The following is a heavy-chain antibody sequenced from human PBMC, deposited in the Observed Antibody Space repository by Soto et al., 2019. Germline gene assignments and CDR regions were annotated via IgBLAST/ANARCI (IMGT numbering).Heavy chain of an antibody. CDR1: GFTFSVYA. CDR2: ISSNGGRT. J-gene: IGHJ1*01. Sequence: GGSLRLSCAASGFTFSVYAMSWVRQAPGKGLEWVSAISSNGGRTFYADSLRGRFTISRDNSKSALYLQMNNLRAEDTAIYYCAKYSELPYEAYLQQWGQGTLVTVSS. D-gene: IGHD1-7*01. V-gene: IGHV3-23*01. CDR3: AKYSELPYEAYLQQ.